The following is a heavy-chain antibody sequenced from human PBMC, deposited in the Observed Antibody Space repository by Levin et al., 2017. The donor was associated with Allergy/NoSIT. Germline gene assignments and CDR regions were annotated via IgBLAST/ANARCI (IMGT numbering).Heavy chain of an antibody. CDR1: GFTFSSYW. CDR2: INQDGSEK. D-gene: IGHD6-19*01. CDR3: ARDFGLRGGWYGVEYFYH. Sequence: GESLKISCAASGFTFSSYWMSWVRQAPGSGLEWVANINQDGSEKYYVDSVKGRFTISRDNAKNSLYLQMNSLRAEDTAVYYCARDFGLRGGWYGVEYFYHWGQGTLVTVSS. V-gene: IGHV3-7*04. J-gene: IGHJ1*01.